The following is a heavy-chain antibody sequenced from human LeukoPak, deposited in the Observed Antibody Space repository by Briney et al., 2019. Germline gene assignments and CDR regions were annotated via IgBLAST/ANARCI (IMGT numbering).Heavy chain of an antibody. J-gene: IGHJ6*02. V-gene: IGHV3-9*01. Sequence: GGSLRLSCVGSGFTIHDHAMHWVRQAPGKGLEWVSGIDWNSGRIGYADSVKGRFTISRDNSKNTLYLQMNSLRAEDTAVYYCARDRVTTDYYYGMDVWGQGTTVTVSS. CDR2: IDWNSGRI. CDR1: GFTIHDHA. CDR3: ARDRVTTDYYYGMDV. D-gene: IGHD4-17*01.